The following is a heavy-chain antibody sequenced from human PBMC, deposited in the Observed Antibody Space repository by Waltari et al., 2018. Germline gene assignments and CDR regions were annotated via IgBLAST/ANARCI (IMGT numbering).Heavy chain of an antibody. Sequence: QVHLEESGPRLVKPSGTLSLTCAVSGVSISDSNWWTWVRQPPGKGLEYIGEVFYSGRTQYNPSLKNRVTISVDQSRNNFSLQLTSVTAADTAVYFCANINRAVLGAYNYWGQGILVSVSS. CDR1: GVSISDSNW. D-gene: IGHD2-21*01. CDR3: ANINRAVLGAYNY. V-gene: IGHV4-4*02. J-gene: IGHJ4*02. CDR2: VFYSGRT.